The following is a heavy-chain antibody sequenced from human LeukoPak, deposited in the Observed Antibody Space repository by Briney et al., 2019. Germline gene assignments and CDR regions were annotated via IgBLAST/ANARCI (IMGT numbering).Heavy chain of an antibody. D-gene: IGHD3-10*01. CDR2: ISSSSSYI. CDR3: ARDYYGSGSYYITDY. V-gene: IGHV3-21*01. J-gene: IGHJ4*02. CDR1: GFTFSSYS. Sequence: PGGSLRLSCAASGFTFSSYSMNWVRQAPGKGLEWVSSISSSSSYIYYADSVKGRFTISRDNAKNSLYLQMNSLRAEDTAVYYCARDYYGSGSYYITDYWGQGTLVTVSS.